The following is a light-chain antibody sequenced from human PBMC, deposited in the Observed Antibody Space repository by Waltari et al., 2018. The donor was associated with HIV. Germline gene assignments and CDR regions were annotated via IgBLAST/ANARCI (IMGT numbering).Light chain of an antibody. V-gene: IGKV1-33*01. CDR3: QQYDNLPRRYT. J-gene: IGKJ3*01. Sequence: DIQMTQSPSSLSASVGDRVTITCQASQDLSNNLNWYQQKPGKAPKLLIYDASNLETGVPSTFSGSGSGTDFTLTISSLQPEDIATYYCQQYDNLPRRYTFGPGTKVEIK. CDR2: DAS. CDR1: QDLSNN.